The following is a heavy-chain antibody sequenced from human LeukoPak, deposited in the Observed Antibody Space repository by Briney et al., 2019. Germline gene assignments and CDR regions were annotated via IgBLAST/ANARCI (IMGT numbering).Heavy chain of an antibody. CDR3: ASLGELSLWSMDV. Sequence: QSGGSLRLSCAASGFTFDDYAMHWVRQAPGKGLEWVSGISWNSGSIGYADSVKGRFTISRDNARNSLYLQMNSLRTEDTALYYCASLGELSLWSMDVWGKGTTVTISS. D-gene: IGHD3-16*02. J-gene: IGHJ6*03. CDR2: ISWNSGSI. CDR1: GFTFDDYA. V-gene: IGHV3-9*01.